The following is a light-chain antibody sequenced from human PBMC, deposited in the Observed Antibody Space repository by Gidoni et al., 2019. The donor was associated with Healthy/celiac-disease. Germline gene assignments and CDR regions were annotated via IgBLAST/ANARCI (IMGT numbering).Light chain of an antibody. CDR1: QSVSSY. V-gene: IGKV3-11*01. CDR2: DAS. CDR3: QQSSNWPLT. Sequence: EIVLTQSPATLSLAPGERATPSCRASQSVSSYLAWYQQQPGPAPRLLIYDASNRATGIPARFSGSGSGTDFTLTISSLEPEDFAVYYCQQSSNWPLTFGGGTKVEIK. J-gene: IGKJ4*01.